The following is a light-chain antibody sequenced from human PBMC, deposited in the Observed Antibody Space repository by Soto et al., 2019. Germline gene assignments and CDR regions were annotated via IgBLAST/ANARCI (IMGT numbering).Light chain of an antibody. CDR1: QSVGSS. Sequence: EIVMTQSPATLSVSPGERATLSCRGSQSVGSSLAWYQQKPGQAPRLLIYGASTRATGVPARFSGGGSGTEFTFTISSLQSEDFAVYYCQQHNGWPLTFGGGTKVEI. CDR2: GAS. CDR3: QQHNGWPLT. J-gene: IGKJ4*01. V-gene: IGKV3-15*01.